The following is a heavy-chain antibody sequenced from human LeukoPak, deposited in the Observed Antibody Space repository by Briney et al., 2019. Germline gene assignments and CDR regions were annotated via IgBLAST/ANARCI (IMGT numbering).Heavy chain of an antibody. CDR2: INHSGST. D-gene: IGHD3-22*01. CDR1: GGSFSGYY. V-gene: IGHV4-34*01. Sequence: SETLSLTCAVYGGSFSGYYWSWIRQPPGKGLEWIGEINHSGSTNYNPSLKSRVTTSVDTSKNQFSLKLSSVTAADTAVYYCARVTRDYDSSGYTGPNDYWGQGTLVTVSS. CDR3: ARVTRDYDSSGYTGPNDY. J-gene: IGHJ4*02.